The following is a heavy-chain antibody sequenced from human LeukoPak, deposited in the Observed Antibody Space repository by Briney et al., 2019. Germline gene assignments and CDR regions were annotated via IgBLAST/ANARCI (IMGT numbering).Heavy chain of an antibody. CDR1: GYSISRGYY. CDR3: ARAGWTITSGIDY. V-gene: IGHV4-38-2*01. J-gene: IGHJ4*02. Sequence: PSETLSLTCGVSGYSISRGYYWAWIRQPPGKGLEWIGTIYHTGSTYYTPSLGRRVTISGDTSKNEFSLNLNSVTAADTAVYYCARAGWTITSGIDYWGQGALVTVSS. D-gene: IGHD5-24*01. CDR2: IYHTGST.